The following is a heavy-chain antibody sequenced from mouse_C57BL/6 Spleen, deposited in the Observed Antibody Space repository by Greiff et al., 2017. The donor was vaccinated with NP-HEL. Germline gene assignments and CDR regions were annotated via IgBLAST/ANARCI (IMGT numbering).Heavy chain of an antibody. D-gene: IGHD2-1*01. CDR1: GYAFSSYW. CDR2: IYPGDGDT. J-gene: IGHJ3*01. V-gene: IGHV1-80*01. CDR3: ARKGENSYYGNFWFAY. Sequence: VQLQQSGAELVKPGASVKISCKASGYAFSSYWMNWVKQRPGKGLEWIGQIYPGDGDTNYNGKFKGKATLTADKSSSTAYMQLSSLTSEDSAVYFCARKGENSYYGNFWFAYWGQGTLVTVSA.